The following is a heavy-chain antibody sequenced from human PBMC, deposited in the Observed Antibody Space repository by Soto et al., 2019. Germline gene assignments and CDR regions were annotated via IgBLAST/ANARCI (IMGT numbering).Heavy chain of an antibody. J-gene: IGHJ3*02. Sequence: APVKVSCKESGGAFSSYAIRWVRQDPGQGREWMGGIIPIFGTTNYAAKFQGRGTITADQSTSTAYMELSSLRSEDTAVYYCARDRGYSYGLFAFDIWGQGTMVTVSS. CDR2: IIPIFGTT. V-gene: IGHV1-69*13. CDR3: ARDRGYSYGLFAFDI. D-gene: IGHD5-18*01. CDR1: GGAFSSYA.